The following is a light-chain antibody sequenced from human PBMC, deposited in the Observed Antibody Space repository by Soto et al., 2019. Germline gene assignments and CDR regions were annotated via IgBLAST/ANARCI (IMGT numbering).Light chain of an antibody. CDR1: QSISSY. J-gene: IGKJ5*01. CDR3: QQSYSTSLIT. CDR2: AAS. Sequence: DIQMTQSPSSLSASVGDRVTITCRASQSISSYLNWYQQKPGKAPKLLIYAASSLQSGVPSRFSGSGSGTDFTLTISSLQPEDFATYYCQQSYSTSLITFGQGTQLEIK. V-gene: IGKV1-39*01.